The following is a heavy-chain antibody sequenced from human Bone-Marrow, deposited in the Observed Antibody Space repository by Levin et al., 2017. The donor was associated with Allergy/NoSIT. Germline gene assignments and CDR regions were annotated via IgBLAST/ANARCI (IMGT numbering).Heavy chain of an antibody. CDR3: AREDGSTFDS. CDR2: IYYSGST. Sequence: NTSETLSLTCTVSGGSISSGGYHWSWIRQHAGKGLEWIGYIYYSGSTYYNPSLKSRAMISLDTSKNQFFLKVTSATAADAAVYYCAREDGSTFDSWGQGTLVTVSS. CDR1: GGSISSGGYH. J-gene: IGHJ4*02. D-gene: IGHD5-24*01. V-gene: IGHV4-31*03.